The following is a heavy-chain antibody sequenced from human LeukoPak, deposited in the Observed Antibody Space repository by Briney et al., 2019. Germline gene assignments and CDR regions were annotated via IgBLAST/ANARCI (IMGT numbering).Heavy chain of an antibody. CDR3: ARGPSMYYDFWSGYQGPWFDP. V-gene: IGHV4-30-4*01. J-gene: IGHJ5*02. D-gene: IGHD3-3*01. Sequence: SETLSLTCTVSGGSISSGDYYWSWIRQPPGKGLEWIGYIYYSGSTYYNPSHKSRVTISVDTSKNQFSLKLSSVTAADTSVYYCARGPSMYYDFWSGYQGPWFDPWGQGTLVTVSS. CDR1: GGSISSGDYY. CDR2: IYYSGST.